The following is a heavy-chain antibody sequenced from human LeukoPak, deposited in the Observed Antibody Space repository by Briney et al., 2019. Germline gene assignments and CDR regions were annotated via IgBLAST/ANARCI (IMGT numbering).Heavy chain of an antibody. V-gene: IGHV3-21*01. J-gene: IGHJ4*02. CDR1: GFTFSSCS. CDR2: VSSSSSYI. CDR3: ARERPDVLRYFDWLPGGYFDY. D-gene: IGHD3-9*01. Sequence: GGSLRLSCAASGFTFSSCSMNWVRQAPGKGLEWVSSVSSSSSYIYYADSVKGRFTISRDNAKNSLYLQMNSLRAEDTAVYYCARERPDVLRYFDWLPGGYFDYWGQGTLVTVSS.